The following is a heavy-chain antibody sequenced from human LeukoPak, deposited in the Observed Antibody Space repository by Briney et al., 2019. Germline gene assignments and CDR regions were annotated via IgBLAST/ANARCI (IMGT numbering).Heavy chain of an antibody. CDR1: GFTFSDYY. D-gene: IGHD5-12*01. CDR3: ARDLFYSRNGYDTDAFDI. J-gene: IGHJ3*02. Sequence: GGSLRLSCAASGFTFSDYYMSWIRQAPGKGLEWVSYISSSGSTIYYADSVKGRFTISRDNAKNSLYLQMNSLRAEDTAVYYCARDLFYSRNGYDTDAFDIWGQGTMITVSS. CDR2: ISSSGSTI. V-gene: IGHV3-11*01.